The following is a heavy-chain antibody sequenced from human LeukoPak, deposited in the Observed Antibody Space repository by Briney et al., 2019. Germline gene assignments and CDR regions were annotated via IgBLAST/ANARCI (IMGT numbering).Heavy chain of an antibody. D-gene: IGHD2-2*01. J-gene: IGHJ4*02. V-gene: IGHV4-61*05. CDR1: GGSISSSSYY. Sequence: SETLSLTCTVSGGSISSSSYYWSWIRQPPGKGLEWIGYIYYSGSTNYNPSLKSRVTISVDTSKNQFSLKLSSVTAADTAVYYCARGSEFGVDCSSTSCYYFDYWGQGTLVTVSS. CDR2: IYYSGST. CDR3: ARGSEFGVDCSSTSCYYFDY.